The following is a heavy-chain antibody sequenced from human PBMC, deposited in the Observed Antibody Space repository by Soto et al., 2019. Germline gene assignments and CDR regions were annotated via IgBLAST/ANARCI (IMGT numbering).Heavy chain of an antibody. V-gene: IGHV1-8*01. CDR2: MNPNSGNT. CDR3: ARVSTHKLIAPL. J-gene: IGHJ6*04. CDR1: GYTFTSYD. Sequence: QVQLVQSGAEVKKPGASVKVSCKASGYTFTSYDINWVRQATGQGLEWMGWMNPNSGNTGYAQKFQGRVTMTRNTSISTAYMELSSLRSEDTTVYYCARVSTHKLIAPLWGKGTTVTVSS. D-gene: IGHD6-13*01.